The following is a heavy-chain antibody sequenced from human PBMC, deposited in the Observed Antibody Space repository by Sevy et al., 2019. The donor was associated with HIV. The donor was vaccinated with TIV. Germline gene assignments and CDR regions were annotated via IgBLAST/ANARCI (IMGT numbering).Heavy chain of an antibody. Sequence: GGSLRLSCAASGFTFSSYAMSWVRQAPGKGLEWVAAISASGGSTYYADSVKGRFTISRDNSKNTLYMQMNSLRAEDTAVYYWAKAGAGVVVPAAILPYGVYGMDVWGQGTTVTVSS. CDR3: AKAGAGVVVPAAILPYGVYGMDV. CDR2: ISASGGST. CDR1: GFTFSSYA. D-gene: IGHD2-2*01. V-gene: IGHV3-23*01. J-gene: IGHJ6*02.